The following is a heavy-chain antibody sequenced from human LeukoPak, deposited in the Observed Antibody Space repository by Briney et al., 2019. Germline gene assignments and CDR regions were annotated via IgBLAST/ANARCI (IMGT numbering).Heavy chain of an antibody. CDR1: GFTFSSYW. Sequence: GGSLRLSCAASGFTFSSYWMSWVRQAPGKGLEWVANIKEDGSEKYYVDSVKGRFTISRDNAKNSLYLQMNSLRAEDTAVYYCARARGGIVGATTDYWGQGTLVTVSP. V-gene: IGHV3-7*01. CDR3: ARARGGIVGATTDY. J-gene: IGHJ4*02. CDR2: IKEDGSEK. D-gene: IGHD1-26*01.